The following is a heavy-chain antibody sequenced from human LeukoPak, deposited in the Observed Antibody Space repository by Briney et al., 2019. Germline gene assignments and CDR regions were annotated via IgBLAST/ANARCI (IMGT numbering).Heavy chain of an antibody. D-gene: IGHD1-7*01. CDR3: ATVGTGTDYYYYMDV. J-gene: IGHJ6*03. CDR1: GYTLTELS. V-gene: IGHV1-24*01. Sequence: ASVKVSCKVSGYTLTELSMHWVRQAPGKGLEWMGGFDPEDGETIYAQEFQGRVTMTEDTSTDTAYMELSSLRSEDTAVYYCATVGTGTDYYYYMDVWGKGTTVTVSS. CDR2: FDPEDGET.